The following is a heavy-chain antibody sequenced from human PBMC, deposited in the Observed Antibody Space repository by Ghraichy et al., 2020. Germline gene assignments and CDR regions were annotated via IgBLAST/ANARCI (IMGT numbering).Heavy chain of an antibody. J-gene: IGHJ6*02. CDR2: INAGNGNT. D-gene: IGHD3-22*01. CDR1: GYTFTSYA. Sequence: ASVKVSCKASGYTFTSYAMHWVRQAPGQRLEWMGWINAGNGNTKYSQKVQGRVIITRDTSASTAYMELSSLRSEDTAVYYCARDLKVVTRYYYYYGMDVWGQGTTVTVSS. V-gene: IGHV1-3*01. CDR3: ARDLKVVTRYYYYYGMDV.